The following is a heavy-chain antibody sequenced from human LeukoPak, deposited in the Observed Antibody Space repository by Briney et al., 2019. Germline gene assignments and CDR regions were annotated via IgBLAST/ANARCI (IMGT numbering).Heavy chain of an antibody. CDR1: GGSLSSYY. CDR2: IYYSGST. V-gene: IGHV4-59*01. Sequence: PSETLSLTYTVSGGSLSSYYWTWIRQPPGKGLEWIGYIYYSGSTNYNPSLKSRVTMSVDTSKNQFSLKLNSVTAADTAVYYCAGSGTLTGYLYWGQGALVTVSS. CDR3: AGSGTLTGYLY. D-gene: IGHD3-9*01. J-gene: IGHJ4*02.